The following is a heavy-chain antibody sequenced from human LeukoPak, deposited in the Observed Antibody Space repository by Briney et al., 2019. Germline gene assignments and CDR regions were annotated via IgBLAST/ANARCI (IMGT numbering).Heavy chain of an antibody. J-gene: IGHJ4*02. CDR3: ARVGDYSSSWYDLLYFDS. CDR1: GGSVGSSPYY. CDR2: VSYSGRP. Sequence: SETLSLTCTVSGGSVGSSPYYWAWVRQPPGRELDWIGSVSYSGRPSCTPSLESRVTISVDTSKNQFFLKFNSVTAADTAVYYCARVGDYSSSWYDLLYFDSWGPGTLVTVSS. D-gene: IGHD6-13*01. V-gene: IGHV4-39*07.